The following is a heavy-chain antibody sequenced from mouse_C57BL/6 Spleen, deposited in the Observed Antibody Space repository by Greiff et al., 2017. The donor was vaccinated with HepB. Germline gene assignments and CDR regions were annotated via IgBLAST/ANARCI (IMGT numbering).Heavy chain of an antibody. CDR1: GYAFSSSW. J-gene: IGHJ2*01. CDR2: IYPGDGDT. V-gene: IGHV1-82*01. CDR3: ARRDFYYYDC. Sequence: QVQLQQSGPELVKPGASVKISCKASGYAFSSSWMNWVKQRPGKGLEWIGRIYPGDGDTNYNGKFKDKATLTADKSSSTAYMQLSSLTSEDSAVYFCARRDFYYYDCWGQGTTLTVST.